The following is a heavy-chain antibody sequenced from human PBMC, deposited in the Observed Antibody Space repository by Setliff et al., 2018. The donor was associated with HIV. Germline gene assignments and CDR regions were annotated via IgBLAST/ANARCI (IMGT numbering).Heavy chain of an antibody. CDR3: ARDGCDGNRCYLYNWFDS. J-gene: IGHJ5*01. V-gene: IGHV1-3*01. Sequence: ASVKVSCKASGYTFSSHSIHWVRQAPGQGFEWMGWINAGNGNTKFSQRFQSRITITRDTSASTVFMDLSSLTSEDTAVYYCARDGCDGNRCYLYNWFDSWGQGTLVTVSS. CDR1: GYTFSSHS. CDR2: INAGNGNT. D-gene: IGHD2-15*01.